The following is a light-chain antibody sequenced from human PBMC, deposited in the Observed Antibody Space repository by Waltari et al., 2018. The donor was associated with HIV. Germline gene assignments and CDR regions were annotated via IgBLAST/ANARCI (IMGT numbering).Light chain of an antibody. CDR1: KLGKQS. Sequence: SYELTQPPSVSVSPGQAASLTCSGDKLGKQSATWYHRKPGQSPVVVIYQDTKRPSGIPGRFSGANSGNTATLTISGTQAMDEADYYCQAWDSSTWVFGGGTMLTVL. CDR2: QDT. V-gene: IGLV3-1*01. J-gene: IGLJ3*02. CDR3: QAWDSSTWV.